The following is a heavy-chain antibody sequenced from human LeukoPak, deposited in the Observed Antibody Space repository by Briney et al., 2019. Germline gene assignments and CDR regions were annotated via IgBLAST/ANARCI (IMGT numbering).Heavy chain of an antibody. CDR2: IYHSGST. D-gene: IGHD5-12*01. CDR1: GGSISGYNW. V-gene: IGHV4-4*02. CDR3: ARDSLSGQTGLAFDI. Sequence: PSETLSLTCAVSGGSISGYNWWSWVRQPPGKGLEWIGEIYHSGSTSYNPSLKSRVTISVDKSKNQFSLNLSSVTAADTAVCYCARDSLSGQTGLAFDIWGQGTTVTVSS. J-gene: IGHJ3*02.